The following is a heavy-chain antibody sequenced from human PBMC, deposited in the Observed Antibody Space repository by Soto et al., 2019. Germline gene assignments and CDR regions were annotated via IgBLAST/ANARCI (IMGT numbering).Heavy chain of an antibody. D-gene: IGHD3-16*02. CDR2: INPSGGST. CDR3: ARDRVSSDGYYYYYGMDV. Sequence: GASVKVSCKASGYTFTSYYMHWVRQAPGQGLEWMGIINPSGGSTSYAQKFQGRVTMTRDTSTSTVYMELSSLRSEDTAVYYCARDRVSSDGYYYYYGMDVWGQGTTVTASS. V-gene: IGHV1-46*01. CDR1: GYTFTSYY. J-gene: IGHJ6*02.